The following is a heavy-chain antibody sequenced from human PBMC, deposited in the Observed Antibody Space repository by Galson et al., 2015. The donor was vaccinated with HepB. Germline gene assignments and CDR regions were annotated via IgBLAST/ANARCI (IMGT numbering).Heavy chain of an antibody. J-gene: IGHJ3*02. CDR3: TTASRVVYAFDI. D-gene: IGHD2-8*02. Sequence: SLRLSCAASGFTFSNAWMSWVRQAPGKGLEWVGRIKSKTDGGTTDYAAPVKGRFTISRDDSKNTLYLQMNSLKTEDTAVYYCTTASRVVYAFDIWGQGTMVTVSS. CDR2: IKSKTDGGTT. V-gene: IGHV3-15*01. CDR1: GFTFSNAW.